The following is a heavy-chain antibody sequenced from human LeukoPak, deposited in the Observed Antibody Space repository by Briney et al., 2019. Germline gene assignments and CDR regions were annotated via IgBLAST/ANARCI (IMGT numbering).Heavy chain of an antibody. V-gene: IGHV4-59*01. CDR2: IYYSGST. CDR1: GGSISIYY. J-gene: IGHJ4*02. D-gene: IGHD6-13*01. Sequence: PSETLSLTCTVSGGSISIYYWSWIRQPPGEGLDWIGYIYYSGSTLYHPSLKTRVTISVDTSKNQFSLNLSSVTAADTAVYYCARNLRVRSSSWMYYFDYWGQGTLVTVSS. CDR3: ARNLRVRSSSWMYYFDY.